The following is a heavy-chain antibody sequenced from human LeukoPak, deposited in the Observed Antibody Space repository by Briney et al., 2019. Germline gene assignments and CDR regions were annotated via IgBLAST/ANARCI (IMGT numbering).Heavy chain of an antibody. D-gene: IGHD6-13*01. Sequence: PSETLSLTCTVSGGSTSSYYWSWIRQPPGKGLEWIGYIYYSGSTNYNPSLKSRVTISVDTSKNQFSLKLSSVTAADTAVYYCARVGRAAAGTSAFDIWGQGTMVTVSS. J-gene: IGHJ3*02. CDR2: IYYSGST. CDR1: GGSTSSYY. CDR3: ARVGRAAAGTSAFDI. V-gene: IGHV4-59*01.